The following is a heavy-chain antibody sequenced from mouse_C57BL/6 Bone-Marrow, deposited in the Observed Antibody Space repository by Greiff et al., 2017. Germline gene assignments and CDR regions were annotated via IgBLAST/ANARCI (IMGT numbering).Heavy chain of an antibody. CDR1: GYAFSSSW. CDR2: IYPGDGDT. CDR3: ARERHYYGSSYGAMDY. J-gene: IGHJ4*01. D-gene: IGHD1-1*01. Sequence: VQLQQSGPELVKPGASVKISCKASGYAFSSSWMNWVKQRPGKGLEWIGRIYPGDGDTNYNGKFKGKATLTADKSSSTAYMQLSSLTSEDSAVYFCARERHYYGSSYGAMDYWGQGTSVTVSS. V-gene: IGHV1-82*01.